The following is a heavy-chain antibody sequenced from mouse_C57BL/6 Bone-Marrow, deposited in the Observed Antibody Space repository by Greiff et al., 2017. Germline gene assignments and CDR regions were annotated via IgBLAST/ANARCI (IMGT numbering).Heavy chain of an antibody. CDR2: IHPNSGST. Sequence: VKLQQPGAELVKPGASVKLSCKASGYTFTSYWMHWVKQRPGQGLEWIGMIHPNSGSTNYNEKFKSKATLTVDKSSSTAYMQLSSLTSEDSAVXYCARRGWLLPFAYWGQGTLVTVSA. CDR3: ARRGWLLPFAY. D-gene: IGHD2-3*01. CDR1: GYTFTSYW. J-gene: IGHJ3*01. V-gene: IGHV1-64*01.